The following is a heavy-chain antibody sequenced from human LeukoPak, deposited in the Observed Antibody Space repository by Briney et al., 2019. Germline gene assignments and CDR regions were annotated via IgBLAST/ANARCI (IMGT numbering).Heavy chain of an antibody. CDR1: GFTFSSYW. Sequence: PGGSLRLSCAASGFTFSSYWMHWVRQAPGKGLVWVSRINSDGSRISYADSVKGRLTISRDNAKNTLYLQMNSLRAEDTAVYYCGTDIDGSGDFDYWGQGTLVTVSS. V-gene: IGHV3-74*01. J-gene: IGHJ4*02. D-gene: IGHD3-10*01. CDR3: GTDIDGSGDFDY. CDR2: INSDGSRI.